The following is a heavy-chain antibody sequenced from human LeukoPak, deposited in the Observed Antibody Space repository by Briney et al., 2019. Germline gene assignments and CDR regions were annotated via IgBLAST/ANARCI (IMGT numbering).Heavy chain of an antibody. D-gene: IGHD6-19*01. CDR1: GGSISSYY. V-gene: IGHV4-4*07. J-gene: IGHJ4*02. Sequence: PSETLSLTCTVSGGSISSYYWSWIRQPAGKGLEWIGRIYSSGSTNYNPSLKSRVTMSVDTSKNQFSLKLSSVTAADTAVYYCARESVTLAGTPIDYWGQGTLVTVSS. CDR2: IYSSGST. CDR3: ARESVTLAGTPIDY.